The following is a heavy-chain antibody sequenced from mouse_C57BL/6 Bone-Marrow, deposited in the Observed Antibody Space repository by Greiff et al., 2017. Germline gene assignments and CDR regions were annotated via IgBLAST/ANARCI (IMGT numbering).Heavy chain of an antibody. V-gene: IGHV5-12*01. CDR2: ISNGGGST. Sequence: EVQGVESGGGLVQPGGSLKLCCAASGFTFSDYYMYWVRQTPEKRLEWVAYISNGGGSTYYPDTVKGRFTISRDNAKNTLYLQMSRLKSEDTAMYYCARHTYYFDYWGQGTTLTVSS. CDR1: GFTFSDYY. CDR3: ARHTYYFDY. J-gene: IGHJ2*01.